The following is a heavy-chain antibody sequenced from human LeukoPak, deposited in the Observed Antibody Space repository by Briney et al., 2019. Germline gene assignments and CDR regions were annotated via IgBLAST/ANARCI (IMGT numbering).Heavy chain of an antibody. CDR2: ISYDGSNK. V-gene: IGHV3-30*04. D-gene: IGHD3-22*01. CDR3: ARGVAGRYYYDSSGYYSFGY. CDR1: GFTFSSYA. Sequence: GGALRLSCAASGFTFSSYAMHWVRQAPGKGGEWGAVISYDGSNKYYADSVKGRFTISRDNSKNTLYLQMNSLRAEDTAVYYCARGVAGRYYYDSSGYYSFGYWGQGTLVTVSS. J-gene: IGHJ4*02.